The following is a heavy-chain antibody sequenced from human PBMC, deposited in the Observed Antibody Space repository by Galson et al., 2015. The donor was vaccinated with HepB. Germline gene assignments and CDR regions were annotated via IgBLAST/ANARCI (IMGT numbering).Heavy chain of an antibody. J-gene: IGHJ6*03. CDR3: ARDSDMDV. Sequence: SVKVSCKASGFMFTGYYLHWVRQVPGQRLEWMGRINPDGGATDYAQRFQDRVTLTSDTSINTAYMELRSLRPDDTADYFCARDSDMDVWGTGTTVIVSS. CDR1: GFMFTGYY. V-gene: IGHV1-2*06. CDR2: INPDGGAT.